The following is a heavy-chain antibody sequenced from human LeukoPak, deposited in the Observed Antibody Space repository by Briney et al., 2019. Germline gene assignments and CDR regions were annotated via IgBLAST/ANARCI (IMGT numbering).Heavy chain of an antibody. CDR2: INHSGST. Sequence: PSETLSLTCAVYGGSFSGYYWSWIRQPPGKGLEWIGEINHSGSTNYNPSLTSRVTISVDTSKNQFSLKLSSVTAADTAVYYCARGRMIVVVITLKNYFDYWGQGTLVTVSS. D-gene: IGHD3-22*01. CDR3: ARGRMIVVVITLKNYFDY. V-gene: IGHV4-34*01. J-gene: IGHJ4*02. CDR1: GGSFSGYY.